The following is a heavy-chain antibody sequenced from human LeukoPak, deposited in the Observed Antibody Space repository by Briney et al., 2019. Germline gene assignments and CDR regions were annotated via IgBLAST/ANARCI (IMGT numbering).Heavy chain of an antibody. Sequence: SETLSLTCAVSGESVSGYFRSWIRQTPGKGLEWIGEINRSGTTNLNPSLKSRVTMSVDTSKNQFSLKLSSVTAADTAVYYCARDYSGYDFWSGYYQYYFDYWGQGTLVTVSS. CDR1: GESVSGYF. D-gene: IGHD3-3*01. CDR2: INRSGTT. V-gene: IGHV4-34*01. CDR3: ARDYSGYDFWSGYYQYYFDY. J-gene: IGHJ4*02.